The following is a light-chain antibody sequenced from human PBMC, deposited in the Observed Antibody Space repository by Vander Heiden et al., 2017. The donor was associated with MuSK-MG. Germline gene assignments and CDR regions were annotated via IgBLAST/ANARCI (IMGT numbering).Light chain of an antibody. CDR2: QDS. V-gene: IGLV3-1*01. Sequence: SYELTQPPSVSVSPGQTASITCSGDKLGDKYACWYQQKPGQSPVLVIYQDSKRPSGIPERFSGSNSGNTATLTISGTQAMDEADYYCQAWDSSTAQGVFGGGTKMTGL. J-gene: IGLJ2*01. CDR3: QAWDSSTAQGV. CDR1: KLGDKY.